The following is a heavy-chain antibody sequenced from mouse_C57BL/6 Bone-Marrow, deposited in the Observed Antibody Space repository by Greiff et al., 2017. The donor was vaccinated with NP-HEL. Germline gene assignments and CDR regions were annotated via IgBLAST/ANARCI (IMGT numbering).Heavy chain of an antibody. CDR2: IHPNSGST. CDR3: ASGGLRRYAMDY. D-gene: IGHD2-4*01. CDR1: GYSFTDYN. Sequence: VQLKQSGPELVKPGASVKISCKASGYSFTDYNMNWVKQSNGKSLEWIGMIHPNSGSTNYNEKFKSKATLTVDKSSSTAYMQLSSLTSEDSAVYYCASGGLRRYAMDYWGQGTSVTVSS. V-gene: IGHV1-39*01. J-gene: IGHJ4*01.